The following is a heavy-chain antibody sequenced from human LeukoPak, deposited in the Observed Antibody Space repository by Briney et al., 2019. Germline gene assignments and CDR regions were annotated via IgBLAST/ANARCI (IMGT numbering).Heavy chain of an antibody. CDR2: ISWNSGSI. CDR1: GFTFDDYA. Sequence: PGRSLRLPCAASGFTFDDYAMHWVRQAPGKGLEWVSGISWNSGSIGYADSVKGRFTISRDNAKNSLYLQMNSLRAEDTAVYYCARGVCSGGSCLLSSWYFDLWGRGTLVTVSS. D-gene: IGHD2-15*01. CDR3: ARGVCSGGSCLLSSWYFDL. J-gene: IGHJ2*01. V-gene: IGHV3-9*01.